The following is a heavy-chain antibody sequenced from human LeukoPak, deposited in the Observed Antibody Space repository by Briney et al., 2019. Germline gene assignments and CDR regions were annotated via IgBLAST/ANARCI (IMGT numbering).Heavy chain of an antibody. V-gene: IGHV3-23*01. CDR1: GFTFSSYE. CDR2: ISGSGGST. Sequence: GGSLRLSCAASGFTFSSYEMNWVRQAPGKGLEWVSAISGSGGSTYYADSVKGRFTISRDNSKNTPYLQMNSLRAEDTAVYYCARREWLFDYWGQGTLVTVSS. J-gene: IGHJ4*02. D-gene: IGHD3-3*01. CDR3: ARREWLFDY.